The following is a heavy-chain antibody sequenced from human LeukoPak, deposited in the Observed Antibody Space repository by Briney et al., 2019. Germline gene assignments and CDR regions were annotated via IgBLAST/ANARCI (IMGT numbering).Heavy chain of an antibody. D-gene: IGHD3-10*01. CDR1: GGSISSYY. V-gene: IGHV4-59*01. CDR3: ARESYYGSGRTYYYYGMDV. Sequence: XETLSLTCTVSGGSISSYYWSWIRQPPGKGLEWIGYIYYSGSTNYNPSLKSRVTISVDTSKNQFSLKLSSVTAADTAVYYCARESYYGSGRTYYYYGMDVWGQGTTVTVSS. J-gene: IGHJ6*02. CDR2: IYYSGST.